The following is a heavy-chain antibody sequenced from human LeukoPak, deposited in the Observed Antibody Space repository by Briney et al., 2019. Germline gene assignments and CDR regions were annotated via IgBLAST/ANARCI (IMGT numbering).Heavy chain of an antibody. J-gene: IGHJ3*02. CDR3: ARDLSGSYSTPAFDI. V-gene: IGHV4-34*09. CDR1: GGSFSGYY. CDR2: INHSGST. Sequence: PSETLSLTCAVYGGSFSGYYWSWIRQPPGKGLEWIGEINHSGSTNYNPSLKSRVTISVDTSKNQFSLKLSSVTAADTAVYYCARDLSGSYSTPAFDIWGQGTMVTVSS. D-gene: IGHD1-26*01.